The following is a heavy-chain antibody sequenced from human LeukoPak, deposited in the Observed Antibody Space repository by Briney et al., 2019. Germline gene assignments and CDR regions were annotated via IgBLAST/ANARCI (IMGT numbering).Heavy chain of an antibody. CDR1: GGSFSGYY. CDR2: INHSGST. CDR3: ARGGSSSGWYLRGRFDP. V-gene: IGHV4-34*01. Sequence: SETLSLTCAVYGGSFSGYYWSWIRQPPGKGLEWIGEINHSGSTNYNPSLKSRVTISVDTSKNQFSLKLSSVTAADTAVYYCARGGSSSGWYLRGRFDPWGQGTLVTVSS. J-gene: IGHJ5*02. D-gene: IGHD6-19*01.